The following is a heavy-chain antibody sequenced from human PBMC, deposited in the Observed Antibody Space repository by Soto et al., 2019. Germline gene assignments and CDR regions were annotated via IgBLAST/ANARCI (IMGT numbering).Heavy chain of an antibody. CDR1: GGTFTSYT. J-gene: IGHJ4*02. CDR2: IIPIFGTA. D-gene: IGHD6-13*01. Sequence: QVQLVQSGAEVKKPGSSVKVSCKASGGTFTSYTISWVRQAPGQGLEWMGGIIPIFGTANYAQKFEGRVTITADESTSTAYMELTSLRSEDTAVYYCSISSSYGRGDCWGQGTLVTVSS. CDR3: SISSSYGRGDC. V-gene: IGHV1-69*01.